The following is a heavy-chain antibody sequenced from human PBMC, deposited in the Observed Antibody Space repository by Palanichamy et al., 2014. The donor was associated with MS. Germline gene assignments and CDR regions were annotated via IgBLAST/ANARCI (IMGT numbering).Heavy chain of an antibody. V-gene: IGHV3-48*03. CDR1: GFTFSSYE. D-gene: IGHD7-27*01. CDR3: ARDNWEVPYKWLDP. Sequence: ELQLVESGGDLVQPGGSLRVSCAASGFTFSSYEMNWVRQAPGKGLEWVPYISSSGSFIYYADSVKGRFTISRDNAKNSLYLQMNSLRAEDTAVYYCARDNWEVPYKWLDPWGQGTLVTVSS. CDR2: ISSSGSFI. J-gene: IGHJ5*02.